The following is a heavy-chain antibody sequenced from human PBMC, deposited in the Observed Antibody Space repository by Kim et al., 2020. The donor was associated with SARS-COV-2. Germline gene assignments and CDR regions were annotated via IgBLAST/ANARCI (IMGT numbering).Heavy chain of an antibody. Sequence: GGSLRLSCAASGFTFDDYTMHWVRQSPGKGLEWVSLISWDGGSTYYADSVKGRFTISRDNSKNSLYLQMNSLRTEDTALYYCAKDARGLLWFGEPNGGLDYWGQGTLVTVSS. CDR1: GFTFDDYT. D-gene: IGHD3-10*01. CDR3: AKDARGLLWFGEPNGGLDY. V-gene: IGHV3-43*01. CDR2: ISWDGGST. J-gene: IGHJ4*02.